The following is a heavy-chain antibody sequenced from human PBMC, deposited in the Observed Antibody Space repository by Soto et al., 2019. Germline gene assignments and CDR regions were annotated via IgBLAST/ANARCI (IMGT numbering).Heavy chain of an antibody. Sequence: GASVKVSCKASGYTFTSYGITWVRQAPGQGLEWMGWISAYNGNTYYAQKLQGRVTMTTDTSTSTAYMELRSLRSDDTAVYYCARDQRGRDSLGEYYWGQGTLVTVAS. CDR3: ARDQRGRDSLGEYY. J-gene: IGHJ4*02. D-gene: IGHD3-10*01. CDR2: ISAYNGNT. V-gene: IGHV1-18*01. CDR1: GYTFTSYG.